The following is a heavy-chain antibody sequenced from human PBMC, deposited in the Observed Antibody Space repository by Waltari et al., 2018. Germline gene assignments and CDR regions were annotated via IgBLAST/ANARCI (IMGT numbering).Heavy chain of an antibody. CDR1: GGSISSGSYY. V-gene: IGHV4-61*02. CDR2: IYTSGST. D-gene: IGHD1-26*01. CDR3: ARGYVGASMDV. J-gene: IGHJ6*04. Sequence: QVQLQESGPGLVKPSQTLSLTCTVPGGSISSGSYYWSWIRQPAGKGLEWIGRIYTSGSTTYTPPLKSRVTISVDTSKNQFSLKLSSVTAADTAVYYCARGYVGASMDVWGKGTTVTVSS.